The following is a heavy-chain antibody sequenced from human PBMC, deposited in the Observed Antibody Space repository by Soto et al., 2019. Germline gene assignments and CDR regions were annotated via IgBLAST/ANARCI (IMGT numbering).Heavy chain of an antibody. J-gene: IGHJ6*04. CDR2: ISSSSSYI. V-gene: IGHV3-21*01. D-gene: IGHD2-2*01. Sequence: GGSLRLPCAASGFTFSSYSMNWVRQAPGKGLAWVSSISSSSSYIYYADSVKGRFTISRDNAKNSLYLQMNSLRAEDTAVYYCARWGDIVVGPAANYYYYGMDVWGKGTTGTVSS. CDR3: ARWGDIVVGPAANYYYYGMDV. CDR1: GFTFSSYS.